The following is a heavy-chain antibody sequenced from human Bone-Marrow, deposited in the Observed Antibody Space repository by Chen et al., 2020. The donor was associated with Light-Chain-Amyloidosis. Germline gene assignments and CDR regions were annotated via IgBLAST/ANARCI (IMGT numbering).Heavy chain of an antibody. CDR3: AKDISYDDILPGYPADAFDI. Sequence: EVQWVESGGGLLQRGGSLGLSFAPSGFAFGGFALSWVGQAPGKGLEWVSTISGSGGSRYYGDSVKGRLTISRDNSKNALFLQMNSLRAEDTAVYYCAKDISYDDILPGYPADAFDIWGQGTMVTVSS. J-gene: IGHJ3*02. V-gene: IGHV3-23*04. CDR1: GFAFGGFA. CDR2: ISGSGGSR. D-gene: IGHD3-9*01.